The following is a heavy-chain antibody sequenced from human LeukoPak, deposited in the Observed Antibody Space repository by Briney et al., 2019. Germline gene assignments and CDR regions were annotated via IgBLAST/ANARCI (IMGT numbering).Heavy chain of an antibody. CDR3: ARGLGYSRKYAFDI. V-gene: IGHV3-66*01. CDR2: NYSGGST. CDR1: GFTVSSNY. Sequence: GGSLRLSCAASGFTVSSNYMSWVRQAPGKGLEWISVNYSGGSTYYADSVKGRFTISRDNSKNTLYLQMNSLRAEDTAVYYCARGLGYSRKYAFDIWGQGTMVTVSS. D-gene: IGHD2-15*01. J-gene: IGHJ3*02.